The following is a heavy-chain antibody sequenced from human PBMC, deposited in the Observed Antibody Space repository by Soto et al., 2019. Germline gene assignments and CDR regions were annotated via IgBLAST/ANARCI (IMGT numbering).Heavy chain of an antibody. Sequence: QVRLQEWGPGLVKPSQTLSLKCSVSGGSITTGGRYWIWIRQLPGKGLEWIGDIYYCGNTYYNASLKSRVTISVEAAKNQFSLKLSSVTAADTAVYYCAQDVVVTGGDGFDIWGQGRLVTVSS. V-gene: IGHV4-31*02. CDR3: AQDVVVTGGDGFDI. D-gene: IGHD1-1*01. J-gene: IGHJ3*02. CDR2: IYYCGNT. CDR1: GGSITTGGRY.